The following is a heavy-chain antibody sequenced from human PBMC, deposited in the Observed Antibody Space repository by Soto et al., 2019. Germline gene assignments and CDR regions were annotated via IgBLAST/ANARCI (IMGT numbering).Heavy chain of an antibody. J-gene: IGHJ3*02. V-gene: IGHV1-69*02. CDR2: IIPMLGIA. CDR1: GGTFSTYS. CDR3: TIGSWSGEVFDI. Sequence: QVQLVQSGAEVKKPGSSVKVSCKDSGGTFSTYSMFWVRQAPGQGLEWMGRIIPMLGIANYAQRLQDRVTITADKSTATAYMELSRLRSEDTALYYCTIGSWSGEVFDIWGQGTMVTVSS. D-gene: IGHD2-21*01.